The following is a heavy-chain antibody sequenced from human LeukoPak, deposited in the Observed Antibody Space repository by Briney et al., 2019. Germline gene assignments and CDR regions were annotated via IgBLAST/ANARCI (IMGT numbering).Heavy chain of an antibody. J-gene: IGHJ4*02. Sequence: PSETLSLTCTVSGGSISSSSYYWGWLRQPPGKGLEWIGSIYYSGSTYYNPSLKSRVIISVDTSKNQFSLKLSSVTAAHTAVYYCASDHYGATVAPSSFDYWGQGTLVTVSS. D-gene: IGHD1-26*01. CDR2: IYYSGST. CDR3: ASDHYGATVAPSSFDY. CDR1: GGSISSSSYY. V-gene: IGHV4-39*07.